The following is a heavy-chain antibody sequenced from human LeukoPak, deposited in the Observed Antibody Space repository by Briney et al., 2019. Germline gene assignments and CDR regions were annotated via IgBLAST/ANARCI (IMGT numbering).Heavy chain of an antibody. CDR2: ISAYNGNT. J-gene: IGHJ4*02. V-gene: IGHV1-18*01. CDR3: ARGLITIFGVVSHRFDY. CDR1: GYTFTSYG. Sequence: ASVKVSCKASGYTFTSYGISWVRQAPGQGLEWMGWISAYNGNTNYAQKLQGRVTMTTDTSTSTAYMELRSLRSDDTAVYYCARGLITIFGVVSHRFDYWGQGTLVTVSS. D-gene: IGHD3-3*01.